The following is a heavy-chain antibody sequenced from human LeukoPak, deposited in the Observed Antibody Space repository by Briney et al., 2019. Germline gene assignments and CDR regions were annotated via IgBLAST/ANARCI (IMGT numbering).Heavy chain of an antibody. CDR1: GFTFSNYS. D-gene: IGHD3-9*01. CDR3: ARTLRYFDWLLGGGALIFDY. J-gene: IGHJ4*02. V-gene: IGHV3-48*04. CDR2: IRSSGSTI. Sequence: HTGGSLRLSCAASGFTFSNYSMNWVRQAPGKGLEWVSYIRSSGSTIYYADSVKGRFTISRDNAKNSLYLQMNSLRAEDTAVYYCARTLRYFDWLLGGGALIFDYWGQGTLVTVSS.